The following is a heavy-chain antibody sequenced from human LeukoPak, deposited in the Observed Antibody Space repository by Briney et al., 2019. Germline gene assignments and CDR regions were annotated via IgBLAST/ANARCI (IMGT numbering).Heavy chain of an antibody. V-gene: IGHV3-74*01. Sequence: SGGSLRLSCAASGFTFSSYWMHWVRQAPGKGLVWVSRINSDGSSTDYADSVKGRFTISRDNAKNTLYLQMNSLTAEDTAVYYCASRPRGTYFFDHWGQGTLVTGSS. CDR1: GFTFSSYW. D-gene: IGHD3-16*01. J-gene: IGHJ4*02. CDR2: INSDGSST. CDR3: ASRPRGTYFFDH.